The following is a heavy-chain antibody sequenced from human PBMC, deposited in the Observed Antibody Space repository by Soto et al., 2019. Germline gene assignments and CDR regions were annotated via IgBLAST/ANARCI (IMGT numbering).Heavy chain of an antibody. D-gene: IGHD2-2*01. CDR3: ARHRGVVVPAALNYYYYYMDV. J-gene: IGHJ6*03. CDR2: IYPGDSDT. Sequence: GESLKISCKGSGYSFTSYWIGWVRQMPGKGLEWMGIIYPGDSDTRYSPSFQGQVTISADKSISTAYLQWSSLKASDTAMYYCARHRGVVVPAALNYYYYYMDVWGKGTTVTVSS. V-gene: IGHV5-51*01. CDR1: GYSFTSYW.